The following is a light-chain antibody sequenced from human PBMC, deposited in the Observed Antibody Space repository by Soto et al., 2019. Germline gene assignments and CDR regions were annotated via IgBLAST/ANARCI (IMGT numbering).Light chain of an antibody. CDR3: QQYGTSEII. CDR2: DTS. V-gene: IGKV3-20*01. Sequence: EIVLTQSPGILSLSPGERASLSCGASQSISSSFLAWYQQKPGQAPRLLIYDTSSRAAGIPDRFSGSGSGTDFTLTISRLEPEDFAVFYCQQYGTSEIIFGQGTRLEI. CDR1: QSISSSF. J-gene: IGKJ5*01.